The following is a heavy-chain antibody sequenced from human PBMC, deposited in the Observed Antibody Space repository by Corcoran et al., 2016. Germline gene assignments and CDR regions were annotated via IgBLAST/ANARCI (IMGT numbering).Heavy chain of an antibody. D-gene: IGHD2-15*01. Sequence: QMQLQESGPGLVKPSETLALTCTVSGGSISSSRFFWGWVRRPPGEGLEWIGSKYYTGTTYYNPSLKGRVNISLATSKNQFSLKLSAVTAADTAVYYCAGGRWQPGPGGRGTLVTVSS. CDR3: AGGRWQPGP. CDR2: KYYTGTT. V-gene: IGHV4-39*02. J-gene: IGHJ5*02. CDR1: GGSISSSRFF.